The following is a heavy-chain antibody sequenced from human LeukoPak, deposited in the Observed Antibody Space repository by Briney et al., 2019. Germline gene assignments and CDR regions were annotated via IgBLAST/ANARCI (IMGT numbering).Heavy chain of an antibody. Sequence: AGGSLRLSCAASGFTFSSYGMHWVRQAPGKGLEWVAFIRYDGSNKYYADSVKGRFTISRDNSKNTLYLQMNSLRAEDTAVYYCAKEGTMVRGVRHYFDYWGQETLVTVSS. CDR2: IRYDGSNK. CDR3: AKEGTMVRGVRHYFDY. J-gene: IGHJ4*02. V-gene: IGHV3-30*02. CDR1: GFTFSSYG. D-gene: IGHD3-10*01.